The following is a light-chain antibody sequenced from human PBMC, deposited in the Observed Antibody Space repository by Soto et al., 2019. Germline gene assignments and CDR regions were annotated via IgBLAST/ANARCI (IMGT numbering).Light chain of an antibody. CDR1: TSNIWAGYD. CDR3: QSYDSSLSGFYF. V-gene: IGLV1-40*01. J-gene: IGLJ1*01. CDR2: GNS. Sequence: SVVTPPPGVSGAAVQSVTISCTGTTSNIWAGYDVHWYQQLPGTAPKLLIYGNSNRPSGVPDRFSGSKSGTSASLAITGLQAEDEADYYCQSYDSSLSGFYFFGTGTKVTVL.